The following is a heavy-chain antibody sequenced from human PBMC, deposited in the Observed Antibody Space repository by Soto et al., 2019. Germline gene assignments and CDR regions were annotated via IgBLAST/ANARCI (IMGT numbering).Heavy chain of an antibody. D-gene: IGHD3-3*01. CDR2: ISGNGADT. CDR1: GFTFSSYA. V-gene: IGHV3-23*01. Sequence: DVQLLESGGGLVQPGGSVRLSCAASGFTFSSYAMSWVRQAPGKGLEWVSAISGNGADTSYADSVKGRFTIARDNAKTSLYLEMNSLRAEDTAIYYCAKSLKIFGLATTRSGPLDSWGQGALVTVSS. J-gene: IGHJ4*02. CDR3: AKSLKIFGLATTRSGPLDS.